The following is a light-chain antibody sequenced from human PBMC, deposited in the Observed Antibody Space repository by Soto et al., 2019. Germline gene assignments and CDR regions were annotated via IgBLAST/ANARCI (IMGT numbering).Light chain of an antibody. V-gene: IGKV3-11*01. CDR1: QSVRSD. CDR3: QQLNNWPLT. Sequence: EIVLTQSPATRSLSPGERATLSCRASQSVRSDLAWYQQKPGQAPRLLIYDVSRRATGIRARFSGSGSGTDFTLTISSLEPEDFAVYYCQQLNNWPLTFGGGTKVEIK. CDR2: DVS. J-gene: IGKJ4*01.